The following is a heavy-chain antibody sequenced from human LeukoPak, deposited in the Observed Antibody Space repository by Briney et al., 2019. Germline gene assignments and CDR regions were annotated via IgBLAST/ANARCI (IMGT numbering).Heavy chain of an antibody. CDR2: LTGGGGGT. J-gene: IGHJ4*02. D-gene: IGHD1-14*01. V-gene: IGHV3-23*01. CDR3: AKDKGAVTGTFDY. Sequence: GGSLRLPCAASGFTFSSYYMNWVRQAPGKGLEWVSGLTGGGGGTSYADSVKGRFTISRDNSKNTLYLQMNSLRAEDTAVYYCAKDKGAVTGTFDYWGQGTLVTVSS. CDR1: GFTFSSYY.